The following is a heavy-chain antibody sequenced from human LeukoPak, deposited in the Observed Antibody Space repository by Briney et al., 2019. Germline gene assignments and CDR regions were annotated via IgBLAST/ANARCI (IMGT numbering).Heavy chain of an antibody. V-gene: IGHV3-73*01. Sequence: GGSPRLSCAASGFTFSGSAMHWVRQASGKGLEWVGRIRSKANSYATAYAASVKGRFTISRDDSKNTAYLQMNSLKTEDTAVYYCTRRGSSWHDYWGQGTLVTVSS. J-gene: IGHJ4*02. CDR1: GFTFSGSA. D-gene: IGHD6-13*01. CDR2: IRSKANSYAT. CDR3: TRRGSSWHDY.